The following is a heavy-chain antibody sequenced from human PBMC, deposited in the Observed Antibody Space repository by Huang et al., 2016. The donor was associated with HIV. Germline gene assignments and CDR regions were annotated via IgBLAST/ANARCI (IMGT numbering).Heavy chain of an antibody. Sequence: QVQLVQSGAEVKNPGASVRVSCKASGYTFTDSNIHWVRQAPGQGLGWMGWINPKRGGTIYAKRFQGRVTMTRDTTISTVHMDLRRIQSDDTAVYFCARDWSFGSSTSPADWGQGTLVTVSS. J-gene: IGHJ4*02. D-gene: IGHD6-6*01. V-gene: IGHV1-2*02. CDR3: ARDWSFGSSTSPAD. CDR1: GYTFTDSN. CDR2: INPKRGGT.